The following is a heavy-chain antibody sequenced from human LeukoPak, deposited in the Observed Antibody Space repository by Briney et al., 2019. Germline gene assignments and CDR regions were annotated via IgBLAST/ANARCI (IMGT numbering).Heavy chain of an antibody. CDR3: AKIDSSSSWYGRLDY. CDR2: ISGSGGST. J-gene: IGHJ4*02. V-gene: IGHV3-23*01. D-gene: IGHD6-13*01. CDR1: GFTFSSYA. Sequence: PGGSLRLSCAASGFTFSSYAMSWVRQAPGKGPEWVSAISGSGGSTYYADSVKGRFTISRDNSKNTLYLQMNSLRAEDTAVYYCAKIDSSSSWYGRLDYWGQGTLVTVSS.